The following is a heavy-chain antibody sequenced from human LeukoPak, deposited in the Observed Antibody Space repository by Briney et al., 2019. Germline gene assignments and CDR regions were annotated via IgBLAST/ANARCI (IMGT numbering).Heavy chain of an antibody. CDR3: ARGPVVIRTSYYFDY. CDR2: MNPNSSNT. Sequence: ASVKVSCKASGYTFTSYDINWVRQATGQGLEWMGWMNPNSSNTGYAQKFQGRVTITRNTSISTAYMELSSLRSEDTAVYYCARGPVVIRTSYYFDYWGQGTLVTVSS. D-gene: IGHD3-9*01. V-gene: IGHV1-8*03. CDR1: GYTFTSYD. J-gene: IGHJ4*02.